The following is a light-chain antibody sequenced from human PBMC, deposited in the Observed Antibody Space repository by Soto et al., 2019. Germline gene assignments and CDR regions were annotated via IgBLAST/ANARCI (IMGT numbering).Light chain of an antibody. CDR1: TTDVDGYDY. J-gene: IGLJ1*01. CDR2: DVN. Sequence: QSALTQPASVSGSPGQSITISCTGATTDVDGYDYVSWYQQHPGQAPKLMIFDVNNRPSGVSGRFSGSKSGDTASLTISGLQAEDDGDYYCTSYTGIAPFYVFGSGTKVTVL. CDR3: TSYTGIAPFYV. V-gene: IGLV2-14*03.